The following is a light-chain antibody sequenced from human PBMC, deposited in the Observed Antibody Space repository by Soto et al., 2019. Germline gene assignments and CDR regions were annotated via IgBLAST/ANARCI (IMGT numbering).Light chain of an antibody. Sequence: DIQMTQSPSTLSASVGDRVTITCRASQSISTWLAWYQQKPGKAPKLLIYKASSLESGVPSRFSGSGSGTEFTLTISSLQPDVVATYYCQQYNSHTFGQGTKLEIK. J-gene: IGKJ2*01. V-gene: IGKV1-5*03. CDR1: QSISTW. CDR3: QQYNSHT. CDR2: KAS.